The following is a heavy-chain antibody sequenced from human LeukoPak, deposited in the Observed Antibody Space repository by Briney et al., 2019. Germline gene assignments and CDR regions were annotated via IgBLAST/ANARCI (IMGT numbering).Heavy chain of an antibody. CDR2: IYYSGST. J-gene: IGHJ5*02. D-gene: IGHD4-17*01. Sequence: SETLSLTCTVSGGSISSYYWSWIRQPPGKGLEWIGYIYYSGSTNYNPSLKSRVTISADTSKNQFSLKLSSVTAADTAVYYCARRRPYGDYANWFDPWGQGTLVTVSS. CDR3: ARRRPYGDYANWFDP. V-gene: IGHV4-59*08. CDR1: GGSISSYY.